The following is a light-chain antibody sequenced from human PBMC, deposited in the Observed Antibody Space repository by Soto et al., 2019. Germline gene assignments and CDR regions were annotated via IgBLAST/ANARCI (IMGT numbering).Light chain of an antibody. CDR2: GAS. J-gene: IGKJ1*01. Sequence: DIQVTQSPSTLAASVGGRVTSTCRASESISTWLAWYQQKQGKAPKLLMHGASRLESWVPSRFSGSGSGTESTLTISSLQPDDFGTYYCQQYKTYWTFGQGTKVETK. V-gene: IGKV1-5*01. CDR1: ESISTW. CDR3: QQYKTYWT.